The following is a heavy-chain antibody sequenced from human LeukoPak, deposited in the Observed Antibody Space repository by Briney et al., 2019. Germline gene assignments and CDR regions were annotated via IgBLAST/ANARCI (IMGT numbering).Heavy chain of an antibody. CDR1: GGSISSYY. CDR2: ISTSGST. V-gene: IGHV4-4*07. J-gene: IGHJ5*02. CDR3: ARPLLYYYGSETYFWFDP. Sequence: SETLSLTCTASGGSISSYYWNWIRQSPGKGLEWIGRISTSGSTNYNPSLKSRVTISVDTSKNQFSLKLSSVTAADTAVYYCARPLLYYYGSETYFWFDPWGQGTLVTVSS. D-gene: IGHD3-10*01.